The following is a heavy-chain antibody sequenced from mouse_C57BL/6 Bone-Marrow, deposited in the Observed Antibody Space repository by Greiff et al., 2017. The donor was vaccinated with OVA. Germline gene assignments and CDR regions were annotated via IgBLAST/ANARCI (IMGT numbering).Heavy chain of an antibody. CDR1: GYTFTSYW. J-gene: IGHJ2*01. V-gene: IGHV1-59*01. D-gene: IGHD1-1*02. Sequence: QQSGAELVRPGTSVKLSCKASGYTFTSYWMHWVKQRPGQGLEWIGVIDPSDSYTNYNQKFKGKATLTVDTSSSTAYMQLSSLTSEDSAVYYCARRNLWDYFDYWGQGTTLTVSS. CDR3: ARRNLWDYFDY. CDR2: IDPSDSYT.